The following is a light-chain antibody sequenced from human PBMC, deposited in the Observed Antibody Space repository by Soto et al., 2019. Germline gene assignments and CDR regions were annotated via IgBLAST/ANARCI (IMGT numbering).Light chain of an antibody. Sequence: QSALTQPASVSGSPGQSITIACTGTSSDVGGYNHVYWYQVHPGKAPRLVIYDVSIRPTAVSDRFSGSTSGNTATLTISGLQAEDYGDYYCRSYTANRTVVFGARDQADRP. CDR1: SSDVGGYNH. J-gene: IGLJ3*02. V-gene: IGLV2-14*03. CDR2: DVS. CDR3: RSYTANRTVV.